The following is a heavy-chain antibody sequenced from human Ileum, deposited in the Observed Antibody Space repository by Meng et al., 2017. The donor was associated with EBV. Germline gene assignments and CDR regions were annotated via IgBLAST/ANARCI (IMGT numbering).Heavy chain of an antibody. CDR1: GVSISGNY. V-gene: IGHV4-59*01. CDR2: FYEGTT. CDR3: AKGGQWDPLDS. Sequence: QLQLQESGPGLVKPSGTLSLTCDVSGVSISGNYWRWIRQSPVKGLEWIGFFYEGTTNYNPSLKSRVTIAAGPANNQISLRLSSVTSADTAVYYCAKGGQWDPLDSWGRGILVTVSS. J-gene: IGHJ4*02. D-gene: IGHD1-26*01.